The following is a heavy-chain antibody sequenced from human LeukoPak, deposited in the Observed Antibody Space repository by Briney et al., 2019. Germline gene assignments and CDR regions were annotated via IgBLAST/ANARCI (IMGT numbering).Heavy chain of an antibody. CDR3: ARGAHKRDDYGGFFDY. Sequence: GGSLRLSCAASGSTVSSNYMSWVRQAPGKGLEWVSVIYNTGSTYYADSVKGRFTISRDNSKNTLYVQMNSLRGEDTAVYFCARGAHKRDDYGGFFDYWGQGTLVTVSS. CDR2: IYNTGST. J-gene: IGHJ4*02. CDR1: GSTVSSNY. V-gene: IGHV3-66*02. D-gene: IGHD4-23*01.